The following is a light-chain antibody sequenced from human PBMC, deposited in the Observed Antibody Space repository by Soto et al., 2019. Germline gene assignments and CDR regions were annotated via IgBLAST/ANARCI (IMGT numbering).Light chain of an antibody. CDR3: QQYNSYSPALT. J-gene: IGKJ4*01. V-gene: IGKV1-5*01. Sequence: IQMTQSPSTLSASVGDRVTITCRASQSISSWLAWYQKKPGKAPKLLIYDASSLESGVPSRFSGSGSGTEFTLTISSLQPDDFATYYCQQYNSYSPALTFGGGTKVEIK. CDR1: QSISSW. CDR2: DAS.